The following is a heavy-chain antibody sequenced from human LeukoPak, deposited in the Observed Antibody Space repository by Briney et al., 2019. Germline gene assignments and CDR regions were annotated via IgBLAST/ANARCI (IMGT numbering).Heavy chain of an antibody. V-gene: IGHV3-53*01. D-gene: IGHD4-17*01. J-gene: IGHJ3*02. CDR2: IYSGGST. CDR3: ARDNDYGDFLAFDI. Sequence: QPGGSLRLSCAASGFTVSSNYMSWVRQAPGKGLEWVSVIYSGGSTYYADSVKGRFTISRDNSKNTLYLQMNSLRAEDTAVYYCARDNDYGDFLAFDIWGQGTMVTVSS. CDR1: GFTVSSNY.